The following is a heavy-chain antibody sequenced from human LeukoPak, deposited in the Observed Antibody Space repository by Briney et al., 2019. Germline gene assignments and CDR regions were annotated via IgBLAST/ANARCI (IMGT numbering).Heavy chain of an antibody. J-gene: IGHJ4*02. Sequence: ASVKVSCKASGYTFTSYGISWVRQAPGQGLGWMGWISAYNGNTNYAQKLQGRVTMTTDTSTSTAYMELRSLRSDDTAVYYCAREHYYGSSGYYHGKYYFDYWGQGTLVTVSS. CDR1: GYTFTSYG. CDR2: ISAYNGNT. V-gene: IGHV1-18*01. D-gene: IGHD3-22*01. CDR3: AREHYYGSSGYYHGKYYFDY.